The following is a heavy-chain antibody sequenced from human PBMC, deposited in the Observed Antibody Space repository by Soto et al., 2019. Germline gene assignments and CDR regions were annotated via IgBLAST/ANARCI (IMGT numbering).Heavy chain of an antibody. J-gene: IGHJ6*02. CDR1: GDSVSSDSAA. CDR3: VRSRVFIAVTSVTNYYYYYGMDV. Sequence: QVQLQQSGPGLLKPSQTLSLTCAISGDSVSSDSAAWNWIRQSPSRGLEWLGRAYYRSKWYIEYAPSLNIRITINPDTSKNQLSLQLISVNPEDTAVYYCVRSRVFIAVTSVTNYYYYYGMDVWGQGTTVTVSS. D-gene: IGHD6-19*01. V-gene: IGHV6-1*01. CDR2: AYYRSKWYI.